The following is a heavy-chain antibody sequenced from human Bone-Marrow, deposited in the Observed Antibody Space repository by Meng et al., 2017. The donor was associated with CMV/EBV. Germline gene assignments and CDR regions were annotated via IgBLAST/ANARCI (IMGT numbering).Heavy chain of an antibody. CDR1: GGSFSGYY. J-gene: IGHJ4*02. CDR3: ARGGVVVNGAPFDY. CDR2: INHSGST. V-gene: IGHV4-34*01. D-gene: IGHD3-22*01. Sequence: QVHLPQWGAGLLKPSETLSLPWAVYGGSFSGYYWSWIRQPPGKGLEWIGEINHSGSTNYNPSLKSRVTISVDTSKNQFSLKLSSVTAADTAVYYCARGGVVVNGAPFDYWGQGTLVTVSS.